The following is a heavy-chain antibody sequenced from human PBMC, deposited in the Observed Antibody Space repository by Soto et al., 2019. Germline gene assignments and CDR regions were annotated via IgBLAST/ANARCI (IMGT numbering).Heavy chain of an antibody. Sequence: EVHLVESGGGLVQTGGSLRLSCAISESTVRRDWMNWVRQAPGKGLEWVAHTKQDGSEKYYVDSVKGRFTITRDNAKNTPYLQMNSLRVGDTAMYYCSGGVGDAFWGQGTLVTVSS. V-gene: IGHV3-7*04. J-gene: IGHJ4*02. CDR2: TKQDGSEK. CDR1: ESTVRRDW. D-gene: IGHD1-26*01. CDR3: SGGVGDAF.